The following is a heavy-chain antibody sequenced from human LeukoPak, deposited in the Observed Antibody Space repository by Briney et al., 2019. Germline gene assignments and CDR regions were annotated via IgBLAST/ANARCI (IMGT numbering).Heavy chain of an antibody. V-gene: IGHV3-7*03. J-gene: IGHJ3*01. D-gene: IGHD6-6*01. Sequence: PGGSLRLSCAVSGFIFSGFWMSWSRQAPGKGLEWVASINSDGSEGYYADVVKGRFTISRDNAKNSLYLQINSLRAEDTAVYYCARSSYSSSSSVWGQGTMVTVSS. CDR1: GFIFSGFW. CDR2: INSDGSEG. CDR3: ARSSYSSSSSV.